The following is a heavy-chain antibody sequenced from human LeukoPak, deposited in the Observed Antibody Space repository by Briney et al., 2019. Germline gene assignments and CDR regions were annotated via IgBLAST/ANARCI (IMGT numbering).Heavy chain of an antibody. D-gene: IGHD3-22*01. CDR1: GYSFTSYW. CDR3: ARLGYYDSSGYYYYAFDI. J-gene: IGHJ3*02. CDR2: IYPGDSDT. Sequence: GESLKISCKGSGYSFTSYWIGWVRQMPGKGLEWMGIIYPGDSDTRYSPSFQGQVTISADKSTSTAYLQWSSLKASDTAMYYCARLGYYDSSGYYYYAFDIWGQGTMVTVSS. V-gene: IGHV5-51*01.